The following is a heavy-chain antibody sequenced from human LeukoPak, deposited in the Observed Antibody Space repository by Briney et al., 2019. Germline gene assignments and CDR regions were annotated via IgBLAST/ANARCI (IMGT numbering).Heavy chain of an antibody. CDR1: GGSISSYY. Sequence: PSETLSLTCTVSGGSISSYYWSWIRQPPGKGLEWIGYIYYSGSTNYNPSLKSRVTISVDTSKNQFSLKLSSVTAADTTVYYCARELLWDWFDPWGQGTLVTVSS. J-gene: IGHJ5*02. D-gene: IGHD3-10*01. CDR3: ARELLWDWFDP. CDR2: IYYSGST. V-gene: IGHV4-59*01.